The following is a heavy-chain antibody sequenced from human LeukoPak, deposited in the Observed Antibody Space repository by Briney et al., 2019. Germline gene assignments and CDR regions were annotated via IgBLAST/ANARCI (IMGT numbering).Heavy chain of an antibody. D-gene: IGHD2-8*02. J-gene: IGHJ3*02. CDR2: INQDGNEK. Sequence: PGGSLRLSCAASGFTFSTYWMSWVRQAPGKGLEWVANINQDGNEKYYVDSVKGRFTISRDNAKNSLYVQMNSLRVEDTAVYYCARGGQYWGIWGQGTMVTVSS. CDR1: GFTFSTYW. CDR3: ARGGQYWGI. V-gene: IGHV3-7*01.